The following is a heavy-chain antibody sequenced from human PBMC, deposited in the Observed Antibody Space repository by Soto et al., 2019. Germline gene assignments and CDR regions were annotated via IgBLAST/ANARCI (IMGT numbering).Heavy chain of an antibody. J-gene: IGHJ4*02. CDR2: FTNYGAT. CDR3: AREFASGSPNYDY. Sequence: GSLRLSCAASGFTFSSYAMSWVRQAPGKGLEWVSTFTNYGATYHADSVKGRFTISRDNSKNTLYLQMNSLRAEDTAVYYCAREFASGSPNYDYWGLGTLVTVSS. V-gene: IGHV3-23*01. CDR1: GFTFSSYA. D-gene: IGHD3-10*01.